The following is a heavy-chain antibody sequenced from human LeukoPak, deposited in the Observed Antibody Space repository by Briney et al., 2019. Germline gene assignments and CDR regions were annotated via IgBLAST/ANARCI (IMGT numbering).Heavy chain of an antibody. V-gene: IGHV4-39*01. CDR2: IYYSGST. CDR3: ARRSPVSSGWYHYFDY. CDR1: GVSISSSSYY. Sequence: SETLSLTCTVSGVSISSSSYYWGWIRQPPGKGLEWIGNIYYSGSTYYNPSLKSRVTISVDTSKNQFSLKLSSVTAAETAVYYCARRSPVSSGWYHYFDYWGQGTLVTVSS. D-gene: IGHD6-19*01. J-gene: IGHJ4*02.